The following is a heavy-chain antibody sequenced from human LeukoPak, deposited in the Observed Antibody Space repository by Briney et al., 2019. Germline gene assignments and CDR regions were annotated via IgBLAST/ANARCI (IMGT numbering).Heavy chain of an antibody. CDR3: ARDAFSRISVFGVVSDAFDI. J-gene: IGHJ3*02. D-gene: IGHD3-3*01. V-gene: IGHV3-7*01. Sequence: PGGSLRLSCAASGFTFSGYWMSWVRQAPGKGPEWVANIKQDGSEKYYVDSVKGRFTISRDNAKNSLYLQMNSLRAEDTAVYYCARDAFSRISVFGVVSDAFDIWGQGTMVTVSS. CDR2: IKQDGSEK. CDR1: GFTFSGYW.